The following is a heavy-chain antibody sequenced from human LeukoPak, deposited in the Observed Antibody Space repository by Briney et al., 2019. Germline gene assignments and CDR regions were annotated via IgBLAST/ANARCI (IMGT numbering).Heavy chain of an antibody. CDR2: IYYSGST. CDR1: GGSISGYY. J-gene: IGHJ1*01. Sequence: SETLSLTCTVSGGSISGYYWSWIRQPPGKGLEWIGYIYYSGSTNYNPSLKSRVTISVDTSKNQFSLKLSSVTAADTAVYYCARSFHGDYLEYFQHWGQGALVTVSS. V-gene: IGHV4-59*01. CDR3: ARSFHGDYLEYFQH. D-gene: IGHD4-17*01.